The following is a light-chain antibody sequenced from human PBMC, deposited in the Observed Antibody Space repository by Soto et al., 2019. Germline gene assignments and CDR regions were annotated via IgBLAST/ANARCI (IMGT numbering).Light chain of an antibody. J-gene: IGLJ3*02. V-gene: IGLV2-11*01. CDR2: DVS. CDR3: CSFAGSYTLGV. CDR1: SSDIGGYNY. Sequence: QSALTQPRSVSGSPGQSVTISCTGTSSDIGGYNYVSWYQQHPGKAPKLMIYDVSKRPSGVPDRFSGSKSGNTASLTIYGLQAEDEADYFCCSFAGSYTLGVFGGGTKVTVL.